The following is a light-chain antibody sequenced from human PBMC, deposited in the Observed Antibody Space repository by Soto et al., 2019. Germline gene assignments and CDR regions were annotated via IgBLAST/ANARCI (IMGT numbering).Light chain of an antibody. V-gene: IGKV1-5*03. CDR2: KAS. CDR3: QEYHSYS. J-gene: IGKJ2*01. CDR1: QSVSSW. Sequence: DIQMTQSPSTLSAALGDRVTITCRASQSVSSWLAWYQRKPGKAPKLLIYKASSLESGVPPRFSGSGSGTEFTLTISSLQPEDFATYYCQEYHSYSFGQGTKLELK.